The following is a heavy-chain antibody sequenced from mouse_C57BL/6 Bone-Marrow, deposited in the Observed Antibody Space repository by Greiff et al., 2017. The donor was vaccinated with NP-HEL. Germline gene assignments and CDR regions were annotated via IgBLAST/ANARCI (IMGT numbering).Heavy chain of an antibody. V-gene: IGHV3-8*01. Sequence: VQLQQSGPGLAKPSQTLSLTCSVTGYSITSDYWNWIRKFPGNKLEYMGYISYSGSTYYNPSINSRISITRDTSKNQYYLQLKSVTTENTATYSCARLLGYCDYGGRGTTLTVSS. J-gene: IGHJ2*01. CDR1: GYSITSDY. CDR3: ARLLGYCDY. D-gene: IGHD4-1*01. CDR2: ISYSGST.